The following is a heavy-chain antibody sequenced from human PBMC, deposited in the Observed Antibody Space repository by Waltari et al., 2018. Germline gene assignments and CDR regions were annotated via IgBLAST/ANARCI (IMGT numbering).Heavy chain of an antibody. Sequence: QVQLVQSGAEVKKPGSSVKVSCKASGGTFSSYAISWVRQAPGHGLEWMGRIIPIFGTANYAQKFQGRVTITADKSTSTAYMELSSLRSEDTAVYYCAIDCSSTSCYAYYYYGMDVWGQGTTVTVSS. J-gene: IGHJ6*02. CDR2: IIPIFGTA. CDR3: AIDCSSTSCYAYYYYGMDV. CDR1: GGTFSSYA. D-gene: IGHD2-2*01. V-gene: IGHV1-69*08.